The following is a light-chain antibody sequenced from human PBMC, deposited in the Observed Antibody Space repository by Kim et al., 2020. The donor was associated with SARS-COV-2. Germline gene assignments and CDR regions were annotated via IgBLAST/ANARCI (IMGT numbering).Light chain of an antibody. CDR1: QSVSSNY. V-gene: IGKV3-20*01. CDR3: QHYGTSPLT. CDR2: GAS. J-gene: IGKJ4*01. Sequence: GERATVPCRASQSVSSNYLAWYQQKPGQAPRLLIYGASSRATGISDRLSGSGCETDFILTISRLDPEDFAVYYCQHYGTSPLTFGGGTKVE.